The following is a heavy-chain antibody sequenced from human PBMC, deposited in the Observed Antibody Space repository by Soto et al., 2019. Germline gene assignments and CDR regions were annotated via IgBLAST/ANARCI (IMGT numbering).Heavy chain of an antibody. CDR3: ARAMPGMEV. D-gene: IGHD2-2*01. V-gene: IGHV3-30-3*01. J-gene: IGHJ6*02. CDR2: ISNDGGYQ. CDR1: GFTLSDFA. Sequence: QVQLVESGGGVVQPGRSLRLSCAGSGFTLSDFAMHWVRQAPGKGLEWVALISNDGGYQHYGDSVRGRFTSSRDNSKHMLYLQMTSLRVEDTAVYYCARAMPGMEVWGQGTTVTVSS.